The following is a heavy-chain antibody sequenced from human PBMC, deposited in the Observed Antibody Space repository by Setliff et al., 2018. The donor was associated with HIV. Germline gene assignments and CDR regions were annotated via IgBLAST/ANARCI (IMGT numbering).Heavy chain of an antibody. J-gene: IGHJ6*03. V-gene: IGHV1-2*06. CDR2: INPNTGGT. Sequence: GASVKVSCKASGYTFTSYGISWVRQAPGQGLEWMGRINPNTGGTNYAQKFQGRVTMTRDTSISTAYMELSSLRSEDTAVYYCASFLKPVENYYYYYMDVWGKGTTVTVSS. CDR3: ASFLKPVENYYYYYMDV. CDR1: GYTFTSYG.